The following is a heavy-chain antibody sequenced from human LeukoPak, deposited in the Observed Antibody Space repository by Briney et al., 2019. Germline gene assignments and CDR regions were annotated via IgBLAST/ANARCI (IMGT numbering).Heavy chain of an antibody. CDR1: GGSISSRSYY. CDR2: INHSGST. J-gene: IGHJ4*02. D-gene: IGHD4-23*01. V-gene: IGHV4-39*07. CDR3: ARRATVVTTLEPDPRYIDY. Sequence: SETLSLTCTVSGGSISSRSYYWGWIRQPPGKGLEWIGEINHSGSTNYNPSLKSRVTISVDTSKNQFSLKLSSVTAADTAVYYCARRATVVTTLEPDPRYIDYWGQGTLVTVSS.